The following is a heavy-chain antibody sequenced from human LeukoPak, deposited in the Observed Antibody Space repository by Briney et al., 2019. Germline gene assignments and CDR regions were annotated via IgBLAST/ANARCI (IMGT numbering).Heavy chain of an antibody. CDR3: ARGPGYCSSTSCYGAGWLDY. CDR1: GGSISSSSYY. D-gene: IGHD2-2*01. J-gene: IGHJ4*02. V-gene: IGHV4-39*07. CDR2: IYYSGST. Sequence: SETLSLTCTVSGGSISSSSYYWGWIRQPPGKGLEWIGSIYYSGSTYYNPSLKSRVTISVDTSKNQFSLKLSSVTAADTAVYYCARGPGYCSSTSCYGAGWLDYWGQGTLVTVSS.